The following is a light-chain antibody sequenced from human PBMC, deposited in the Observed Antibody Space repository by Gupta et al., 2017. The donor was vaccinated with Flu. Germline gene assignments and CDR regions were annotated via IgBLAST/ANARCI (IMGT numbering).Light chain of an antibody. CDR1: QSVNNNH. CDR3: QQYDTSPLT. Sequence: GEGATLSCRASQSVNNNHLAWYQQKPGQTPSLLIYGASSRATGIPDRFSGSGSGTDFTLTISRLEPEDFAVYYCQQYDTSPLTFGGGTKVRSN. J-gene: IGKJ4*01. V-gene: IGKV3-20*01. CDR2: GAS.